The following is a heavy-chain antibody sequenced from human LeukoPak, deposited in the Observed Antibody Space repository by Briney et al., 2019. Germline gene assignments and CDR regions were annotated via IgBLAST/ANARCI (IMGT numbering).Heavy chain of an antibody. CDR3: ARGPLGYYDSSGYYSPTEFDY. CDR2: INPSGGST. D-gene: IGHD3-22*01. J-gene: IGHJ4*02. CDR1: GYTFTSYY. V-gene: IGHV1-46*01. Sequence: GASVKVSCKASGYTFTSYYIHWVRQAPGQGLEWMGIINPSGGSTNYAQKFQGRVTMTRDTSTSTVYMELSSLRSEDTAVYYCARGPLGYYDSSGYYSPTEFDYWGQGTLVTVSS.